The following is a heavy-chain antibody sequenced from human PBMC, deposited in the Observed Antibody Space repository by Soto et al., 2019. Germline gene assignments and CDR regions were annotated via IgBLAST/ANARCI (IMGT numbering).Heavy chain of an antibody. V-gene: IGHV3-11*06. D-gene: IGHD1-26*01. CDR2: ISVSSTYT. CDR3: ARDLEVGAYLYYFDS. J-gene: IGHJ4*02. Sequence: LRLSCAASGFTFTDYYISWVRQAPGKGLEWLAYISVSSTYTNYADSAKGRFTVSRDNAKKSVYLQMNSLRVEDTAVYYCARDLEVGAYLYYFDSWGLGTLVTVSS. CDR1: GFTFTDYY.